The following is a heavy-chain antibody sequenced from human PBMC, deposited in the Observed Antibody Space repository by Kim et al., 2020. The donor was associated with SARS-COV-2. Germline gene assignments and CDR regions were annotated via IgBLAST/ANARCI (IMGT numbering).Heavy chain of an antibody. J-gene: IGHJ3*02. D-gene: IGHD5-18*01. V-gene: IGHV1-3*01. CDR2: INAGNGNT. CDR1: GYTFTSYA. CDR3: ARVVDTAPGFAGPRDLGAFDI. Sequence: ASVKVSCKASGYTFTSYAMHWVRQAPGQRLEWMGWINAGNGNTKYSQKFQGRVTITRDTSASTAYMELSSLRSEDTAVYYCARVVDTAPGFAGPRDLGAFDIWGQGTMVTVSS.